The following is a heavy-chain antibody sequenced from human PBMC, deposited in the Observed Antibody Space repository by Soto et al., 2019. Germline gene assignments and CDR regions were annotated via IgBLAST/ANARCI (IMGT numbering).Heavy chain of an antibody. J-gene: IGHJ4*02. CDR1: DGSINNGDW. Sequence: QVQLQESGTGLVEPSGTLSLTCNVYDGSINNGDWCSWVRQPPGKGLEWIGEVYHNGNTNYNASLKSRVTVSVDKSSNQFSLRLTSVTPADTSVYYCATRGIVGPIYWGQGTLVTVSS. V-gene: IGHV4-4*02. D-gene: IGHD1-26*01. CDR2: VYHNGNT. CDR3: ATRGIVGPIY.